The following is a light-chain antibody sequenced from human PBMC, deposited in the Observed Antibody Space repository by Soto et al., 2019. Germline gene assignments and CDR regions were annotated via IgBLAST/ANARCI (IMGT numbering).Light chain of an antibody. CDR3: QEYTSALTWP. CDR1: QTISSW. CDR2: KAS. J-gene: IGKJ1*01. Sequence: DIQMTQSPSTLSGSVGDRVTITCRASQTISSWLAWYQQKPGKAPKLLIYKASTLKSGVPSRFSGSGSGTEFTLTISGLLPEDFSAYHCQEYTSALTWPFGPGT. V-gene: IGKV1-5*03.